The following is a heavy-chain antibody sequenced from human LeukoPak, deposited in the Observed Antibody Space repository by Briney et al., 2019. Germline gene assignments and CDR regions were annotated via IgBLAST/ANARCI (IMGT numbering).Heavy chain of an antibody. CDR3: AKASAMIVVVSKHFDY. Sequence: GGSLRLSCAASGFTFSDYYMSWIRQAPGKGLEWVSAISGSGGSTYYADSVKGRFTISRDNSKNTLYLQMNSLRAEDTAVYYCAKASAMIVVVSKHFDYWGQGTLVTVSS. CDR1: GFTFSDYY. J-gene: IGHJ4*02. V-gene: IGHV3-23*01. CDR2: ISGSGGST. D-gene: IGHD3-22*01.